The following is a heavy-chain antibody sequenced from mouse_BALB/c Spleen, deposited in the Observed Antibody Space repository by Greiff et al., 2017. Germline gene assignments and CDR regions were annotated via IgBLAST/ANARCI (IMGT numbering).Heavy chain of an antibody. CDR1: GFTFSSYA. Sequence: EVQLVESGGGLVKPGGSLKLSCAASGFTFSSYAMSWVRQTPEKRLEWVASISSGGSTYYPDSVKGRFTISRDNARNILYLQMSSLRSEDTAMYYCARGGYDGYYRAWFAYWGQGTLVTVSA. J-gene: IGHJ3*01. CDR3: ARGGYDGYYRAWFAY. CDR2: ISSGGST. D-gene: IGHD2-3*01. V-gene: IGHV5-6-5*01.